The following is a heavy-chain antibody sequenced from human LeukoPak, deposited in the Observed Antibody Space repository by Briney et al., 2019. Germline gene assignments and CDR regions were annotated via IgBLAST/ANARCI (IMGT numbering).Heavy chain of an antibody. CDR3: AAPRITMIGG. V-gene: IGHV3-21*01. J-gene: IGHJ4*02. Sequence: GGSLRLSCAASGFTFSSYSMNWVRQAPGKGLEWCSAISSSSSYIYYADSVKGRFTISRDNAKISLYLQTNSLRAEDTAVYYCAAPRITMIGGWGQGTLVTVSS. CDR2: ISSSSSYI. CDR1: GFTFSSYS. D-gene: IGHD3-10*01.